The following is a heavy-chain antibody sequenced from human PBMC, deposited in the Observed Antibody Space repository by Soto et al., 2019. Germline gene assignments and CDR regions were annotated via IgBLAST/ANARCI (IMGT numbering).Heavy chain of an antibody. D-gene: IGHD2-2*01. Sequence: ASVKVSCKASGYTFTNYAMHWVRQAPGQRLEWMGWINAGNGNTKYSQKFQGRVTITRDTSASTAYMELSSLRSEDTAVYYCARGYCSSTSCYGMSWFDPWGQGTLVTVSS. CDR2: INAGNGNT. V-gene: IGHV1-3*01. CDR3: ARGYCSSTSCYGMSWFDP. J-gene: IGHJ5*02. CDR1: GYTFTNYA.